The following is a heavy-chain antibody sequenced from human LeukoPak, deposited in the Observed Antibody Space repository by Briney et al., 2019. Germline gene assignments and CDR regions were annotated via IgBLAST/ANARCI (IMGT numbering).Heavy chain of an antibody. V-gene: IGHV3-23*01. Sequence: GGSLRLSCAASGFTFSSNGMSWVRKAPGKGLEWVSSISGSGDKTYYSDSVKGRFTISRDNSKSTMYLQMNSLRAEDTAVYHCAKTNGYYDLWGQGTLVIVSS. D-gene: IGHD3-22*01. CDR2: ISGSGDKT. CDR3: AKTNGYYDL. J-gene: IGHJ4*02. CDR1: GFTFSSNG.